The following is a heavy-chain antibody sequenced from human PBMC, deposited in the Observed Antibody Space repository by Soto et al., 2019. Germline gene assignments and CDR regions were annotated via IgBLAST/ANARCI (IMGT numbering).Heavy chain of an antibody. D-gene: IGHD1-26*01. CDR1: GFTIRNYD. CDR3: ASDRFRGTYYLRGVTYFFEE. Sequence: GGSLRLSCAASGFTIRNYDMHWVRQAPGKGLEWVANIKQDESEKNYLDSVKGRFTISRDNAKNSLYLQMNSLRAEDTAVYYCASDRFRGTYYLRGVTYFFEEWGQGAPVTVSS. V-gene: IGHV3-7*03. CDR2: IKQDESEK. J-gene: IGHJ4*02.